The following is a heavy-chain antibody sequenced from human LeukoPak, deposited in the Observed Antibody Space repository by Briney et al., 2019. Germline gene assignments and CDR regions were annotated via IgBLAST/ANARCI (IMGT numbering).Heavy chain of an antibody. D-gene: IGHD3-22*01. CDR1: GYSISSGYY. J-gene: IGHJ4*02. Sequence: SETLSLTCTVSGYSISSGYYWGWIRQPPGKGLEWIGSIYHSGSTFYNPSLKSRVTISVDTSKNQFSLKLSSVTAADTAVYYCARERTLFPGDSSGYFDYWGQGILVTVSS. CDR3: ARERTLFPGDSSGYFDY. V-gene: IGHV4-38-2*02. CDR2: IYHSGST.